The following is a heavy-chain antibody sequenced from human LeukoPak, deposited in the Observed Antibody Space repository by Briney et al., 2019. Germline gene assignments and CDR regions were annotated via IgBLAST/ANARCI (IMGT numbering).Heavy chain of an antibody. Sequence: GGSLRLSCGASGFTFNNYVMSWVRQAPGKGLEWVSSISGDGGSTYYADSVKGRFTISRDNSKSTLYLQMNSLRAEDTAVYYCARVRDRYFEALDYWGQGTLVTVSS. V-gene: IGHV3-23*01. CDR1: GFTFNNYV. D-gene: IGHD3-9*01. CDR2: ISGDGGST. CDR3: ARVRDRYFEALDY. J-gene: IGHJ4*02.